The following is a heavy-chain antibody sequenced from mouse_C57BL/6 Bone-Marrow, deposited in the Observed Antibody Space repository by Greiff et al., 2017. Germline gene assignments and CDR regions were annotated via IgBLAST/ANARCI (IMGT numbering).Heavy chain of an antibody. CDR1: GFNIKNTY. D-gene: IGHD2-3*01. CDR3: ALYDGYCAWFAY. J-gene: IGHJ3*01. Sequence: VQLKESVAELVRPGASVKLSCTASGFNIKNTYMHWVKQRPEQGLEWIGRIDPANGNTKYAPKFQGKATITADTSSNTAYLQLSSLTSEDTAIYYCALYDGYCAWFAYWGQGTLVTVSA. CDR2: IDPANGNT. V-gene: IGHV14-3*01.